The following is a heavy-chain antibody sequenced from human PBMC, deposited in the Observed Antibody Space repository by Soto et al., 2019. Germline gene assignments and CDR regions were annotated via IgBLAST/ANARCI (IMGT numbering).Heavy chain of an antibody. CDR1: GFSFSNAW. Sequence: EVQLVESGGGLVKPGGSLRLSCAGSGFSFSNAWMNWVRQAPGKGLEWVGRIKRKIDGEATDYAAPVKGRCTVSRDDSKSALYLHMNSLKGDDTAVYYCTTGSVEGVWGQGTTVTVSS. V-gene: IGHV3-15*07. J-gene: IGHJ6*02. CDR2: IKRKIDGEAT. CDR3: TTGSVEGV. D-gene: IGHD2-15*01.